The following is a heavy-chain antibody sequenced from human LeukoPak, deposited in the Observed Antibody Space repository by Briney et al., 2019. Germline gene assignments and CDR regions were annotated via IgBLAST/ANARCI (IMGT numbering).Heavy chain of an antibody. D-gene: IGHD6-19*01. V-gene: IGHV3-23*01. J-gene: IGHJ4*02. CDR1: GFIFTTYA. CDR2: ISGSGDST. Sequence: GGSLRLSCAASGFIFTTYAMSWVRQAPGKGLEWVSGISGSGDSTYYADSVKGRFSISRDNSKNTLYLQMNSLRAEDTAVYYCAKDRPYSSGWSHDYWGQGTLVTVSS. CDR3: AKDRPYSSGWSHDY.